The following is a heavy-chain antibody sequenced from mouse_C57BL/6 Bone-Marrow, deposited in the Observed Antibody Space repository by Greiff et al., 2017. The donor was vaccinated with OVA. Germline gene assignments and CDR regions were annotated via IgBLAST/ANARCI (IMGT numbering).Heavy chain of an antibody. Sequence: QVQLQQSGPELVKPGASVKLSCKASGYTFTSSDINWVKQRPGQGLEWIGWIYPRDGGTKYNEKFKGKATLTADTSSSTAYMELHSLTSEDSAVYCGARDYGSRNWAFAYWGQGTLVTVSA. D-gene: IGHD1-1*01. J-gene: IGHJ3*01. V-gene: IGHV1-85*01. CDR3: ARDYGSRNWAFAY. CDR1: GYTFTSSD. CDR2: IYPRDGGT.